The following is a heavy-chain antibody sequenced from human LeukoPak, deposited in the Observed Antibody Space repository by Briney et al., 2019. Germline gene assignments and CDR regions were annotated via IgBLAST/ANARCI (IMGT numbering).Heavy chain of an antibody. D-gene: IGHD6-13*01. CDR3: VGYISWYYFDY. CDR2: ISYDGSNK. V-gene: IGHV3-30*03. CDR1: GFTFSSYA. Sequence: GGSLRLPCAASGFTFSSYAMHWVRQAPGKGLEWVAVISYDGSNKYYADSVKGRFTISRDNSKNTLYLQMNSLRAEDTAVYYCVGYISWYYFDYWGQEPWSPSPQ. J-gene: IGHJ4*01.